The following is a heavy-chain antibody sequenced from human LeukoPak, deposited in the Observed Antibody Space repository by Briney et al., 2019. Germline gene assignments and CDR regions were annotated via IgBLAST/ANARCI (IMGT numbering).Heavy chain of an antibody. J-gene: IGHJ4*02. CDR1: GGSFSGYY. V-gene: IGHV4-59*01. Sequence: SETLSLTCTVSGGSFSGYYWNWLRQPPGKGLEWIGYIYYSGDSDYNPSLKSRVSISLDTSKNQLSLKLISVTAADTAVYYCARAHSNNWHVDYWGQGTLVTVSS. CDR2: IYYSGDS. CDR3: ARAHSNNWHVDY. D-gene: IGHD1-1*01.